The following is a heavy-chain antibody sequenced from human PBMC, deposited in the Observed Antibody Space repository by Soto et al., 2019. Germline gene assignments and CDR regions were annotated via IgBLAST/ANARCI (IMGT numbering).Heavy chain of an antibody. CDR2: INPSGGST. V-gene: IGHV1-46*01. CDR1: GYTFTSYY. CDR3: ARDSRQWLVPDWFDP. Sequence: ASVKVSCKASGYTFTSYYMHWVRQAPGQGLEWMGIINPSGGSTSYAQKFQGRVTMTRDTSTSTVYMELSSLRSEDTAVYYCARDSRQWLVPDWFDPWGQGTLVTV. D-gene: IGHD6-19*01. J-gene: IGHJ5*02.